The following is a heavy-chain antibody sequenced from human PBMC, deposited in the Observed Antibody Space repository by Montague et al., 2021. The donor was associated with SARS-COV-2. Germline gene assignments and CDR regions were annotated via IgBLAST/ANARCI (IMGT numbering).Heavy chain of an antibody. CDR1: GGSVSSYC. Sequence: SETLSLTCTVSGGSVSSYCWSWIRQSPGKGLQWLGYIYYSGSTDYNPSLKSRATMSVDTSKNQLSLRLNSVTTADTAVYFCARAGGFYDYWSGYSSSAGFFDPWGQGILVTVSS. D-gene: IGHD3-3*01. V-gene: IGHV4-59*02. CDR2: IYYSGST. CDR3: ARAGGFYDYWSGYSSSAGFFDP. J-gene: IGHJ5*02.